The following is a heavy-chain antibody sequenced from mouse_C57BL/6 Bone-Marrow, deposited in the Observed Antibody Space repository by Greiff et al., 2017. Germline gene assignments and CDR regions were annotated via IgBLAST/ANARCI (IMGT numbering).Heavy chain of an antibody. CDR2: IDPSDSYT. CDR3: ARERLYYFDD. CDR1: GYTFTSYW. Sequence: QVQLQQPGAELVRPGTSVKLSCKASGYTFTSYWMHWVKQRPGQGLEWIGVIDPSDSYTNYNQKFKGKATLTVDTSSSTAYMQLSSLTSKDSAVYYYARERLYYFDDWGQGTTLTVSS. V-gene: IGHV1-59*01. J-gene: IGHJ2*01.